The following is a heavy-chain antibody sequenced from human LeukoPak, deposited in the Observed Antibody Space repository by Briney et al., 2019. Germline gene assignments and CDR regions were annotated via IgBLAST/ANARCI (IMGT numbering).Heavy chain of an antibody. V-gene: IGHV3-48*01. CDR2: ISSRSTTK. CDR3: ARDLVEWGGGYFDY. Sequence: GGSLRLSCAASRFTLSSYSMNWVRQAPGKGLEWISYISSRSTTKYYADSVKGRFTISRDNDKNLLYLQMNSLRAEDTAVYYFARDLVEWGGGYFDYWGQGILVTVSS. D-gene: IGHD3-3*01. CDR1: RFTLSSYS. J-gene: IGHJ4*02.